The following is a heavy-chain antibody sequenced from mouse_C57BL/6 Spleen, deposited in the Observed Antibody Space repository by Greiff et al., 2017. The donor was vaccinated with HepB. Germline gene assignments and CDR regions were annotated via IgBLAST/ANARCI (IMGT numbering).Heavy chain of an antibody. CDR1: GYAFSSSW. CDR2: IYPGDGDT. D-gene: IGHD2-4*01. V-gene: IGHV1-82*01. J-gene: IGHJ2*01. CDR3: ARWDYDELDY. Sequence: QVQLQQSGPELVKPGASVKISCKASGYAFSSSWMNWVKQRPGKGLEWIGRIYPGDGDTNYNGKFKGKATLTADKSSSTAYMQLSSLTSEDSAVYVCARWDYDELDYWGQGTTLTVSS.